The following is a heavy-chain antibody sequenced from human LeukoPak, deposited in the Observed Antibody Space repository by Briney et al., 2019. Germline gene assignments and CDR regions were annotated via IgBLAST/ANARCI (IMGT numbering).Heavy chain of an antibody. CDR1: GYTFTSYV. CDR3: ARGGGVAATKGYYYYYYGMDV. V-gene: IGHV1-18*01. D-gene: IGHD2-15*01. J-gene: IGHJ6*02. Sequence: AAVKVSCKASGYTFTSYVISWVRQAPGQGLEWMGWICAYNGNTNYAQKLQGRVTMTTDTSTSTAYMKLRSLRSDDTAVYYCARGGGVAATKGYYYYYYGMDVWGQGTTVTVSS. CDR2: ICAYNGNT.